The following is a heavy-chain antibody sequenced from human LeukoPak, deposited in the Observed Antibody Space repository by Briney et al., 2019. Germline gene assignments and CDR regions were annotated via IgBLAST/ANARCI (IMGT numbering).Heavy chain of an antibody. D-gene: IGHD3-10*01. CDR2: INSDGSST. CDR1: GFTFSSYW. V-gene: IGHV3-74*01. Sequence: GGSLRLSCAASGFTFSSYWMHWVRHAPGKGLVWVSRINSDGSSTSYADSVKGRFTISRDNAKNTLYLQMNSLRAEDTAVYYCARETSGSYYNLWDYWGQGTLVTVSS. J-gene: IGHJ4*02. CDR3: ARETSGSYYNLWDY.